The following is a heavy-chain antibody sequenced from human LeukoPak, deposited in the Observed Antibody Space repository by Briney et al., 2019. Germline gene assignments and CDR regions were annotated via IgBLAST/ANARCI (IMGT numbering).Heavy chain of an antibody. CDR3: AKDSRSRNYDSSGYSTH. CDR1: GFIFSNYG. D-gene: IGHD3-22*01. Sequence: GGSPRLSCAASGFIFSNYGMHWVRQAPGKGLEWVAVISYDGSNKYYADSVKGRFTISRDNSKNTLYLEMNSLRAEDTAVYYCAKDSRSRNYDSSGYSTHWGQGTLVTVSS. J-gene: IGHJ4*02. CDR2: ISYDGSNK. V-gene: IGHV3-30*18.